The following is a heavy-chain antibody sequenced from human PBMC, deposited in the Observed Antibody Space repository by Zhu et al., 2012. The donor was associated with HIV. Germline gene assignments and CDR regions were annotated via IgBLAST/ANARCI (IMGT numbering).Heavy chain of an antibody. CDR2: INHSGST. V-gene: IGHV4-34*01. CDR1: GGSFSGYY. J-gene: IGHJ4*02. D-gene: IGHD3-10*01. Sequence: QVQLQQWGAGLLKPSETLSLTCAVYGGSFSGYYWSWIRQPPGKGLEWIGEINHSGSTNYNPSLKSRLTMSVDTSKNQFSLKLSSVTAADTAVYYCARVLLWFGESSEAGYYFDYWGQGNPGHCLL. CDR3: ARVLLWFGESSEAGYYFDY.